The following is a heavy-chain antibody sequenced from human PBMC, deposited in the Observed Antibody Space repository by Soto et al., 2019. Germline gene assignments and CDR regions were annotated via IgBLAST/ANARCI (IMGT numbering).Heavy chain of an antibody. J-gene: IGHJ4*02. D-gene: IGHD3-3*01. CDR1: GGSISSGRYY. V-gene: IGHV4-31*03. CDR3: ARDLFGVVQVGPGSSHSDY. Sequence: PSETLSLTCPVAGGSISSGRYYWSWIQHHPGRGMEWIVYIYYSVSTYYKPFLKSRATIAVDTSKNQFSLKLSTVTAAGTAVYYCARDLFGVVQVGPGSSHSDYSGKKTMVTVS. CDR2: IYYSVST.